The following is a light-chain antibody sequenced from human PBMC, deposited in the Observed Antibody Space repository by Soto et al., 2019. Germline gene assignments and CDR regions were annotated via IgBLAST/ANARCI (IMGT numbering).Light chain of an antibody. J-gene: IGLJ2*01. V-gene: IGLV9-49*01. Sequence: QAVVTQPPSASASLGASVTLTCTLSSGYSNYKVDWYQQRPGKGPRFVMRVGTGGIVGSKGDGIPDRFSVLGSGLNRYLTIKNIQEEDGSDYHCGADHGSGSNFIVVFGGGTKVTVL. CDR3: GADHGSGSNFIVV. CDR2: VGTGGIVG. CDR1: SGYSNYK.